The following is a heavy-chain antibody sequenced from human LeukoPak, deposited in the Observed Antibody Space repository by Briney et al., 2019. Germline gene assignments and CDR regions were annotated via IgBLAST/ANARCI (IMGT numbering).Heavy chain of an antibody. CDR1: GGSFSGYY. CDR3: ARDSSMISSLTYGMDV. Sequence: SETLSLTCAVYGGSFSGYYWSWIRQPPGKGLEWIGEINHSGSTNYNPSLKSRVTISVDTSKNQFSLKLSSVTAADTAVYYCARDSSMISSLTYGMDVWGQGTTVTVSS. J-gene: IGHJ6*02. CDR2: INHSGST. V-gene: IGHV4-34*01. D-gene: IGHD3-22*01.